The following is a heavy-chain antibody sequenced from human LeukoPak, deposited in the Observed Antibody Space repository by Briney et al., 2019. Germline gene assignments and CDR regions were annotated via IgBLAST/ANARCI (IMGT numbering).Heavy chain of an antibody. CDR3: AAGMIVVVITLDAFDI. CDR2: IRYDGSNK. D-gene: IGHD3-22*01. Sequence: GGSLRLSCAASGFTFSSYGMHWVRQAPGKGLEWVAFIRYDGSNKYYADSVKGRFTISRDNSKNTLYLQMNSLRAEDTAVYYCAAGMIVVVITLDAFDIWGQGTMVTVSS. V-gene: IGHV3-30*02. J-gene: IGHJ3*02. CDR1: GFTFSSYG.